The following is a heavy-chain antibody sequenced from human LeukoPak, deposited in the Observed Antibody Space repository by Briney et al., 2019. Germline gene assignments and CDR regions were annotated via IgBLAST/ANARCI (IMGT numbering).Heavy chain of an antibody. CDR2: IWYDGSKK. CDR3: ARYNTGSVDY. D-gene: IGHD2-8*02. J-gene: IGHJ4*02. CDR1: GFTFSSYG. Sequence: GGSLRLSCAASGFTFSSYGMHWFRQAPGKGLEWVAVIWYDGSKKYYADSVKGRFTISRDNSKNTLYLQMDSLRAEDAAVYYCARYNTGSVDYWGQGTLVTVSS. V-gene: IGHV3-33*01.